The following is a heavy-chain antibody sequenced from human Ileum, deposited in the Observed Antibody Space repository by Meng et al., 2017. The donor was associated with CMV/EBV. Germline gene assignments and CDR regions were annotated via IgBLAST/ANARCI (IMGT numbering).Heavy chain of an antibody. CDR3: GRDSMKGGGFDC. CDR2: MKGKRDGYVT. V-gene: IGHV3-72*01. J-gene: IGHJ4*02. D-gene: IGHD3-10*01. CDR1: GVIWREQY. Sequence: SGVIWREQYRDWFREAPGKGRGGVARMKGKRDGYVTEYAASVGGRFTMSRGDSKDSLYLDMNSLKTGDTAVYYCGRDSMKGGGFDCWGQGVLVTVSS.